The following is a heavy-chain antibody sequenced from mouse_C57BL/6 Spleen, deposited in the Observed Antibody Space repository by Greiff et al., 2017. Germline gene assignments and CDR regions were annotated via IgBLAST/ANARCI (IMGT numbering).Heavy chain of an antibody. D-gene: IGHD1-1*01. CDR1: GYTFTNYW. CDR2: IYPGGGYT. CDR3: ARLTVVNWYFDV. V-gene: IGHV1-63*01. J-gene: IGHJ1*03. Sequence: QVQLQQPGAELVRPGTSVKMSCKASGYTFTNYWIGWAKQRPGHGLEWIGDIYPGGGYTNYNEKFKGKATLTADKSSSTAYMQFSSLTSEDSAIYYCARLTVVNWYFDVWGTGTTVTVSS.